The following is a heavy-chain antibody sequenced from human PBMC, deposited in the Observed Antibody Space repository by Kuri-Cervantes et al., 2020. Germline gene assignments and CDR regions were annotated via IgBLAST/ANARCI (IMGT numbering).Heavy chain of an antibody. Sequence: SETLSLTCTVSGGSVSSGSYYWSWIRQPPGKGLEWIGYIYYSGSTNYNPSLKSRVTISVDTSKNQFSLKLSSVTAADTAVYYCARGRRSMVRGRNYYYMDVWGKGTTVTVSS. CDR1: GGSVSSGSYY. V-gene: IGHV4-61*01. J-gene: IGHJ6*03. D-gene: IGHD3-10*01. CDR3: ARGRRSMVRGRNYYYMDV. CDR2: IYYSGST.